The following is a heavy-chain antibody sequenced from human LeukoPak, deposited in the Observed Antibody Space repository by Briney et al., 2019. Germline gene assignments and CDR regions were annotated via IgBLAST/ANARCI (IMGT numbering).Heavy chain of an antibody. V-gene: IGHV3-11*01. CDR2: ISSSGSTI. CDR3: ASRGPTYYAILTGYYNVGDY. J-gene: IGHJ4*02. CDR1: GFTFSDYY. Sequence: PGGSLRLSCAASGFTFSDYYMSWIRQAPGKGLEWVSYISSSGSTIYYADSVKGRFTISRDNAKNSLYLQMNSLRAEDTAVYYCASRGPTYYAILTGYYNVGDYWGQGTLVTVSS. D-gene: IGHD3-9*01.